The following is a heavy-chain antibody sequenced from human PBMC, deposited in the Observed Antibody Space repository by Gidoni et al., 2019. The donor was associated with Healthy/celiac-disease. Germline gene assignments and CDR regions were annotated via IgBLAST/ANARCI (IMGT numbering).Heavy chain of an antibody. CDR1: GGTFSRYA. CDR2: IIPILGTA. V-gene: IGHV1-69*01. J-gene: IGHJ4*02. Sequence: QVQLVQSGAEVTKPGSSVKVSCKASGGTFSRYAISWVRQAPGQGLEWMGGIIPILGTANYAQKFQGRVTITADESTSTAYMELSSLRSEDTAVYYCARDRGYSGYDYTGGDYWGQGTLVTVSS. CDR3: ARDRGYSGYDYTGGDY. D-gene: IGHD5-12*01.